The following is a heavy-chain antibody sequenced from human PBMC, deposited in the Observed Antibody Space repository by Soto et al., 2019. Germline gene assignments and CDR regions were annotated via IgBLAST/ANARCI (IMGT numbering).Heavy chain of an antibody. V-gene: IGHV1-3*01. CDR3: ARSIVVVTALDY. D-gene: IGHD2-21*02. J-gene: IGHJ4*02. CDR1: GYTFTSYA. Sequence: XSVKVSYKASGYTFTSYAMHLVRHAPGQRLEWMGWINAGNGNTKYSQKFQGRVTITRDTSASTAYMELSRMRSEDTAVYYCARSIVVVTALDYWGQGTLVTVSS. CDR2: INAGNGNT.